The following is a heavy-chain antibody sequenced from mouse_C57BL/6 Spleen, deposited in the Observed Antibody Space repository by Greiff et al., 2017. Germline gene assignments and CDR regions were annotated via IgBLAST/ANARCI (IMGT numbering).Heavy chain of an antibody. V-gene: IGHV1-18*01. Sequence: EVKLQESGPELVQPGASVKIPCKASGYTFTDYNMDWVKQSHGKSLEWIGDINPNNGGTIYNQKFKGKATLTVDKSSSTAYMELRSLTSEDTAVYYCARRDYGSSYWYFDVWGTGTTVTVSS. CDR3: ARRDYGSSYWYFDV. CDR1: GYTFTDYN. J-gene: IGHJ1*03. CDR2: INPNNGGT. D-gene: IGHD1-1*01.